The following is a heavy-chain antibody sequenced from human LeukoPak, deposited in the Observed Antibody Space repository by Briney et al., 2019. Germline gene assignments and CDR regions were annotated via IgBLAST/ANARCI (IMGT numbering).Heavy chain of an antibody. D-gene: IGHD2/OR15-2a*01. CDR3: AKTFLYYYYYMDV. J-gene: IGHJ6*03. CDR2: ISWNSKNI. V-gene: IGHV3-9*01. CDR1: GGSISTNY. Sequence: LSLTCTVSGGSISTNYWSWVRQAPGKGLEWVSGISWNSKNIGYADSVKGRFTISRDNAKNSLHLQMNSLRAEDTAVYYCAKTFLYYYYYMDVWGKGTTVTVSS.